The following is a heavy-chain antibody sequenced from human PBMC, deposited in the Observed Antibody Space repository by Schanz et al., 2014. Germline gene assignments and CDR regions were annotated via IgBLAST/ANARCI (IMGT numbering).Heavy chain of an antibody. J-gene: IGHJ3*02. CDR1: GFIFTNYG. Sequence: QVYLVESGGGVVQPGGSLRLSCAASGFIFTNYGLHWVRQAPGKGLEWVALISYDGGHKYYADSVKGRFTISRDNSTNTLSLQMHSLREEDTAMYYCAKRCSSTSCSHGAFDIWGQGTMVTVSS. CDR3: AKRCSSTSCSHGAFDI. D-gene: IGHD2-2*01. V-gene: IGHV3-30*19. CDR2: ISYDGGHK.